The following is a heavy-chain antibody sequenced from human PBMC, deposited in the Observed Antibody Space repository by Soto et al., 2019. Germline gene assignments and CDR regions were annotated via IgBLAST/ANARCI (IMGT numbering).Heavy chain of an antibody. J-gene: IGHJ5*02. D-gene: IGHD2-2*01. CDR3: ARDSYPQLLSRYNWFDP. V-gene: IGHV3-33*01. CDR2: IWYDGSNK. CDR1: GFTFSNYG. Sequence: GSLRLSCAASGFTFSNYGMHWVRQAPGKGLEWVALIWYDGSNKYYADSVKGRFTISRDNSKNTLYLQMNSLRVEDTAVYYCARDSYPQLLSRYNWFDPWGQGTLVTVSS.